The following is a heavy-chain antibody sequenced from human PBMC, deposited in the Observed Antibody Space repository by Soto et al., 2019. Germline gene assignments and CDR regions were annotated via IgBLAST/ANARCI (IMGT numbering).Heavy chain of an antibody. V-gene: IGHV5-51*01. CDR3: ARQPTSAYDFWSVGNNDGLDD. J-gene: IGHJ6*02. CDR2: IYPGDSDT. CDR1: GYSFPSYW. Sequence: GEALKISCKGSGYSFPSYWIGWVRQISGKGLEWMGIIYPGDSDTRYSPSFQGQVTISADKSISTAYLQWSSLQASDTAMNYCARQPTSAYDFWSVGNNDGLDDWGQGTTVTVSS. D-gene: IGHD3-3*01.